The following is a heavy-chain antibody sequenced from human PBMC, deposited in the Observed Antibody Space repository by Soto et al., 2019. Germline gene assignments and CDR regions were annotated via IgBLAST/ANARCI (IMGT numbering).Heavy chain of an antibody. CDR1: GYTFTNYW. Sequence: GESLKISCKGSGYTFTNYWIGWVRQMPGKGLEWMGIIYPGDSDTKYNPSFQGQVTISADKSITTTYLQWSSLKASDTAIYYCAASIFYYGMDVWGQGTAVTVSS. V-gene: IGHV5-51*01. J-gene: IGHJ6*02. CDR3: AASIFYYGMDV. CDR2: IYPGDSDT.